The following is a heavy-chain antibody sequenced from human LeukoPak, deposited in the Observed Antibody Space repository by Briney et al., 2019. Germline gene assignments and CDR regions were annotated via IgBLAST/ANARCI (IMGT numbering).Heavy chain of an antibody. Sequence: PSETLSLTCTVSGGSISSSYWSWIRQPPGKGLEWIGYIYYSGGTNYNPSLKSRVTISVDTSQNQFSLNLSSVTAADTAVYYCARGSYSSGWYRDDHWGQGTLVTVSS. CDR3: ARGSYSSGWYRDDH. J-gene: IGHJ4*02. V-gene: IGHV4-59*01. D-gene: IGHD6-19*01. CDR1: GGSISSSY. CDR2: IYYSGGT.